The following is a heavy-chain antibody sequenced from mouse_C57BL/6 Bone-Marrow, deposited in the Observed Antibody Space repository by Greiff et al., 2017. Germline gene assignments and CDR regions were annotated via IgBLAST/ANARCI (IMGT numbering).Heavy chain of an antibody. J-gene: IGHJ1*03. D-gene: IGHD1-1*01. CDR2: IYPRSGNT. CDR1: GYTFTSYG. CDR3: ARSPSTVVAPSRYFDV. V-gene: IGHV1-81*01. Sequence: VQLQESGAELARPGASVKLSCKASGYTFTSYGISWVKQRTGQGLEWIGEIYPRSGNTYYNEKFKGKATLTADKSSSTAYMELRSLTSEDSAVYFCARSPSTVVAPSRYFDVWGTGTTVTVSS.